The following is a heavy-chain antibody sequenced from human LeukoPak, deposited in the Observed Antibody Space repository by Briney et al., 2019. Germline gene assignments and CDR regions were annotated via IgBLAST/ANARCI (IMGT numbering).Heavy chain of an antibody. CDR1: GGSISSYY. Sequence: SETLSLTCTVSGGSISSYYWGWIRQPPGKGLEWIGYIYYSGSTNYNPSLKSRVTISVDTSKNQFSLKLSSVTAADTAVYYCASGKSSGSYWRHYYYYYYMDVWGKGTTVTVSS. V-gene: IGHV4-59*01. J-gene: IGHJ6*03. CDR3: ASGKSSGSYWRHYYYYYYMDV. CDR2: IYYSGST. D-gene: IGHD3-10*01.